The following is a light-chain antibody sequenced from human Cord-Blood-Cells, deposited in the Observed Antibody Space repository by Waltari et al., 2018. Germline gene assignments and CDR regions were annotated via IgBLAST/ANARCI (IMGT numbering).Light chain of an antibody. J-gene: IGLJ2*01. CDR1: ALPKKY. V-gene: IGLV3-10*01. Sequence: SYELTQPPSVSVSPGQTARITSSGDALPKKYAHWYQQKSGQAPVLVIYEDSKRPARIPERFSGSSSGTMATLTISGAQVEDEADYYCYSTDSSGNHGVFGGGTKLTVL. CDR2: EDS. CDR3: YSTDSSGNHGV.